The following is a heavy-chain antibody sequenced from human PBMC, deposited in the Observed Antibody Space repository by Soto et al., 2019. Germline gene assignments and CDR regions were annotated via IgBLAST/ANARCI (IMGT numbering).Heavy chain of an antibody. CDR3: ARVCGDIVLMGGDWFDP. V-gene: IGHV4-30-4*01. D-gene: IGHD2-8*01. J-gene: IGHJ5*02. CDR1: GGSISSGDYY. CDR2: IYYSGST. Sequence: PSETLSLTCTVSGGSISSGDYYWSWIRQPPGKGLEWIGYIYYSGSTYYNPSLKSRVTISVGTSKNQFSLKLSSVTAADTAVYYCARVCGDIVLMGGDWFDPWGQGTLVTVSS.